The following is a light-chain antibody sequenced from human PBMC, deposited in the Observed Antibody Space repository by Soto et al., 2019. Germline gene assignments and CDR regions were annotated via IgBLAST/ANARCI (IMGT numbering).Light chain of an antibody. V-gene: IGLV1-44*01. CDR2: INN. CDR1: RSNIGGNS. Sequence: QSVLTQPPSASATPGQRVTISCSGSRSNIGGNSVNWYQHLPGTAPKLLIYINNQRPSGVPDRFSGSKSGTSASLAISGRQSEDGADYYCAAWDDSLNVVVFGGGTKLTVL. J-gene: IGLJ2*01. CDR3: AAWDDSLNVVV.